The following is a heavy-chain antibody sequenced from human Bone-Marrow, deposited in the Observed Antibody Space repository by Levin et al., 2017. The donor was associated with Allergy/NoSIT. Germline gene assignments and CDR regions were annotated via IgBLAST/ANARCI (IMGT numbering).Heavy chain of an antibody. CDR2: IIPIFGTE. CDR3: ARDDSYGLGHLDV. J-gene: IGHJ3*01. V-gene: IGHV1-69*13. Sequence: ASVKVSCKTSGGSFSTFSISWVRQAPGQGLEWMGGIIPIFGTENYAQKFQGRVTITADASTSTSHMELSSLTSEDTALYFCARDDSYGLGHLDVWGQGTMVTVS. D-gene: IGHD5-18*01. CDR1: GGSFSTFS.